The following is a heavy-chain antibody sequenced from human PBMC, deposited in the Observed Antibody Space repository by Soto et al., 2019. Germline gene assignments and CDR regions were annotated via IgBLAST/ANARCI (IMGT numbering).Heavy chain of an antibody. V-gene: IGHV4-39*07. Sequence: PSETLSLTCTVSGGSISSSSYYWGWIRQPPGKGLEWIGCIYYSGSTYYNPSLKSRVTISVDTSKNQFSLKLSSVTAADTAVYYCARERQQLFDYWGQGTLVTVSS. J-gene: IGHJ4*02. CDR1: GGSISSSSYY. D-gene: IGHD6-13*01. CDR3: ARERQQLFDY. CDR2: IYYSGST.